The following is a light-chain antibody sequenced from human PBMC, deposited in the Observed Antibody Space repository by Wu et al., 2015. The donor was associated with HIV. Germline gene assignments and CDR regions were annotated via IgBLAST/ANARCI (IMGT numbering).Light chain of an antibody. CDR3: QQYDKWPRT. CDR2: DVL. J-gene: IGKJ1*01. Sequence: VLTQSPGTLSLSSGERATLSCRASQNITKYLAWYQQRLGQPPRLLIYDVLNRATDVPVRFRGSGSGADFTLTISSLQSEDFVVYYCQQYDKWPRTFGQGTTVDIK. CDR1: QNITKY. V-gene: IGKV3-11*01.